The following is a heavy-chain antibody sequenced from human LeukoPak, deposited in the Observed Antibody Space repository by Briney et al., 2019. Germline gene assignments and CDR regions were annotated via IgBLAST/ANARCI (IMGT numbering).Heavy chain of an antibody. CDR1: GLNFDDSA. CDR2: ISADGGST. CDR3: AKESGKFDY. Sequence: GGSLRLSCVASGLNFDDSAMHWVREAPGKGREWVSHISADGGSTFSADSVKGRFSISRDNSKSSLYLQMNSLRSEDTAMYYCAKESGKFDYWGQGTLVAVSS. J-gene: IGHJ4*02. V-gene: IGHV3-43*02.